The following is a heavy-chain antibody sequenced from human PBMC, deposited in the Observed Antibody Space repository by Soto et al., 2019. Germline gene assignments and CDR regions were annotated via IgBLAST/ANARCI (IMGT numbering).Heavy chain of an antibody. Sequence: DVQLVESGGGLVQPGGSLRVSCAASGFTFRSHRIHWVRQAPGKGLEWVSRIDTDGGGTSYADSVKGRFTISTDNAENTVYLQVNGLRVGDTAVYYCASVFDVWGQGTLVTVSS. CDR1: GFTFRSHR. V-gene: IGHV3-74*01. D-gene: IGHD4-17*01. J-gene: IGHJ4*02. CDR3: ASVFDV. CDR2: IDTDGGGT.